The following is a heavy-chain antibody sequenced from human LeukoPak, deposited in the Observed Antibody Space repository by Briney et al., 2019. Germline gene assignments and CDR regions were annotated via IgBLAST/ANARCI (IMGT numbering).Heavy chain of an antibody. D-gene: IGHD1-14*01. V-gene: IGHV3-7*01. CDR2: IKEEGSEK. CDR3: ARDSFETDIDY. CDR1: GFTFSGDW. Sequence: PGGSLRLSCAVSGFTFSGDWMSWVRQAPRKGLGCGGNIKEEGSEKYSVDSVKGRFTISRDNAKNSLYLQMNSLRAEDTAVYYCARDSFETDIDYWGQGTLVTVSS. J-gene: IGHJ4*02.